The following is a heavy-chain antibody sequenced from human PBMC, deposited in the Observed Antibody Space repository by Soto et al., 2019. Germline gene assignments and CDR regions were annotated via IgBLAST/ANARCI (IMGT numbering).Heavy chain of an antibody. CDR1: GDSIGSSNW. D-gene: IGHD1-26*01. J-gene: IGHJ4*01. CDR2: IYHSGST. V-gene: IGHV4-4*01. Sequence: QVQLQESGPGLVKPSGTLSLTCGVSGDSIGSSNWWSWVRQPPGKGVEWIGEIYHSGSTNYNPSLKSRVSISVGRSKTQFSLTLSSVTAAGTAVSCCARLVGATLVDFWGHGTLVTVSS. CDR3: ARLVGATLVDF.